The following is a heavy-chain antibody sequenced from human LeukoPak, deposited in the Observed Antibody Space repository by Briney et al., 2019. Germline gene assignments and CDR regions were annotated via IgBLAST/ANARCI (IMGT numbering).Heavy chain of an antibody. V-gene: IGHV1-2*02. CDR1: GYTFTDYY. CDR3: ARERNYGDYGNAFDV. D-gene: IGHD4-17*01. J-gene: IGHJ3*01. Sequence: ASVKVSGKASGYTFTDYYIHWMRQAAGQGVEWMGWINPKRGVTTYAQKFQGRVTMTRDTSITTAYMELTRLRSDDTTIYYCARERNYGDYGNAFDVWGQGTKVTASS. CDR2: INPKRGVT.